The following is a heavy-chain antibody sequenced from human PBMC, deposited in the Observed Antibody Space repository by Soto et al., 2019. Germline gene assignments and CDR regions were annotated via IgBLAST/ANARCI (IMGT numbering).Heavy chain of an antibody. CDR3: ARVTGGDYRHYPDPPGVGYSYYYYGMDV. CDR2: IIPIFGTA. V-gene: IGHV1-69*13. J-gene: IGHJ6*02. Sequence: SVKVSCKASGGTFSSYAISWVRQAPGQGLEWMGGIIPIFGTANYAQKFQGRVTIHADESTSTAYMELSSLRSEDTAVYYCARVTGGDYRHYPDPPGVGYSYYYYGMDVWGQGTTVTVSS. D-gene: IGHD4-17*01. CDR1: GGTFSSYA.